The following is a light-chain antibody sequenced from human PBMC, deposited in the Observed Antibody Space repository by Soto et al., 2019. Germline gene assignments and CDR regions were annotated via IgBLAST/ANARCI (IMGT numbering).Light chain of an antibody. CDR3: SSFAGSPVV. V-gene: IGLV2-8*01. Sequence: QSALTQPPSASGSLGQSVTIPCTGTSSDVGDYNYVSWYQQHPGKVPKLMIYEVSKRPSGVPDRFFGSKSGNTASLTVSGLQAEDEADYYCSSFAGSPVVFGGGSKVTVL. J-gene: IGLJ2*01. CDR1: SSDVGDYNY. CDR2: EVS.